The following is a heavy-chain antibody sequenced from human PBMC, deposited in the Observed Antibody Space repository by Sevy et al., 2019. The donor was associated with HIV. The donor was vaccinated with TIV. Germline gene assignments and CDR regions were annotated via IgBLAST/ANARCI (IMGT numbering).Heavy chain of an antibody. J-gene: IGHJ4*02. CDR1: GGSISSSSYY. CDR3: ARHYYDSSGYEDY. Sequence: ASETLSLTCTVSGGSISSSSYYWGWIPQPPGKGLEWIGSIYYSGSTYYNPSLKSRVTISVDTSKNQFSLKLSSGTAADTAVDYCARHYYDSSGYEDYWGQGTLVTVSS. D-gene: IGHD3-22*01. V-gene: IGHV4-39*01. CDR2: IYYSGST.